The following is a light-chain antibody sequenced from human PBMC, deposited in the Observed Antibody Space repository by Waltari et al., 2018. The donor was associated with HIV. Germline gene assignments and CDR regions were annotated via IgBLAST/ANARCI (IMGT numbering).Light chain of an antibody. Sequence: DIVMTQSPDSLAVSLGERATINCKSSQSVLYSSNNKNYLALYQQKPGHPPKLLIYWASTRESGVPDRFSGSGSGTDFTLTISRLQAEDVAVYYCQQYYTTPYTFGQGTKLEIK. CDR3: QQYYTTPYT. CDR2: WAS. V-gene: IGKV4-1*01. J-gene: IGKJ2*01. CDR1: QSVLYSSNNKNY.